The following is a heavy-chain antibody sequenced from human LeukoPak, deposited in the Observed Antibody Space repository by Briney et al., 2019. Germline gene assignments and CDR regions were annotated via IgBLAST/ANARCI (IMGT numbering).Heavy chain of an antibody. Sequence: ASVKVSCKASGYTFTGYSLHWVRQAPGQGLEWMGWISPSSGATNYAQRFQGRVTFTRDTSINTAYMELSSLRSGDTAVYYCATTGDLPFDYWGQGTLVTVSS. V-gene: IGHV1-2*02. CDR2: ISPSSGAT. D-gene: IGHD2-21*02. CDR3: ATTGDLPFDY. CDR1: GYTFTGYS. J-gene: IGHJ4*02.